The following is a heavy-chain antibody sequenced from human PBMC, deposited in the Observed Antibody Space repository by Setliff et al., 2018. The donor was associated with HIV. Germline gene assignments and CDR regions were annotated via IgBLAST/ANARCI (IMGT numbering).Heavy chain of an antibody. Sequence: ASVKVSCKASGYTFTSYAIHWVRQAPGQRLEWMGWINAGNGNTKYSQEFQGRVTITRDTSASTAYMELSSLKSEDMAVYYCASHLPPYSGNFDYWGHGTLVTVSS. D-gene: IGHD1-26*01. CDR3: ASHLPPYSGNFDY. J-gene: IGHJ4*01. CDR1: GYTFTSYA. V-gene: IGHV1-3*03. CDR2: INAGNGNT.